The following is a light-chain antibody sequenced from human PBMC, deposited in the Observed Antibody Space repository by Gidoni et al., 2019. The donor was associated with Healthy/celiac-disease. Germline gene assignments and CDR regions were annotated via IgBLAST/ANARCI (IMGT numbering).Light chain of an antibody. CDR1: SGINVGTYR. CDR3: MIWHSSASPV. J-gene: IGLJ2*01. CDR2: YKSDSDK. V-gene: IGLV5-45*02. Sequence: QAVLTQPSPLSAPPGASASLTCTLRSGINVGTYRIYWYQQKPGSPPQYLLRYKSDSDKQQGSGVPSRFSGSKDASANAGILLISGLQSEDEADYYCMIWHSSASPVFGGGTKLTVL.